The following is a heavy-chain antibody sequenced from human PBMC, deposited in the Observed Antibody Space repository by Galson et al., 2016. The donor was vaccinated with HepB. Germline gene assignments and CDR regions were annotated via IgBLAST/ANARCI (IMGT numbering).Heavy chain of an antibody. CDR2: IIPIFGTA. CDR3: ARDQAPYSGYDSYYYGMDV. CDR1: DNTFSKDY. J-gene: IGHJ6*02. D-gene: IGHD5-12*01. V-gene: IGHV1-69*13. Sequence: SVKVSCKASDNTFSKDYIHWVRRAPGQGLEWMGGIIPIFGTANYAQKFQGRVTITADESTSTAYMELSSLRSEDTAMYYCARDQAPYSGYDSYYYGMDVWGQGTTVTVSS.